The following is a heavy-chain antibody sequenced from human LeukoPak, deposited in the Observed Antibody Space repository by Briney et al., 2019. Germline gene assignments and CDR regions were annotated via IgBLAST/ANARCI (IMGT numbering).Heavy chain of an antibody. Sequence: ASVKVSCKASGYTFASYDINWVRQATGQGLEWMGWMNPNSGNTGYAQKFQGRVTITRNTSISTAYMELSSLRSEDTAVYYCARGPILDDFWSGYHYYYYMDVWGKGTTVTVSS. CDR2: MNPNSGNT. CDR1: GYTFASYD. J-gene: IGHJ6*03. V-gene: IGHV1-8*03. D-gene: IGHD3-3*01. CDR3: ARGPILDDFWSGYHYYYYMDV.